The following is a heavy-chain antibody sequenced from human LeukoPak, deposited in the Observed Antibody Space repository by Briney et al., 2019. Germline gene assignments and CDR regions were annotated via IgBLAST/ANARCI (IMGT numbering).Heavy chain of an antibody. CDR1: GFTFSSYG. Sequence: GGSLRLSCAASGFTFSSYGMSWVRQAPGKGLEWVSSISSSSSYIYYADSVKGRFTISRDNAKNSLYLQMNSLRAEDTAVYYCARGDYVWGKDYWGQGTLVTVSS. CDR2: ISSSSSYI. CDR3: ARGDYVWGKDY. J-gene: IGHJ4*02. D-gene: IGHD3-16*01. V-gene: IGHV3-21*01.